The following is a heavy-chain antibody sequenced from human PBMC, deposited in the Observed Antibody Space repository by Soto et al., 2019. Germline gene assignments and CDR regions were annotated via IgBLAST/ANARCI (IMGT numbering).Heavy chain of an antibody. D-gene: IGHD5-18*01. CDR3: AHRPRGYSYHFDY. Sequence: QITLKESGPTLVKPTQTLTLTCTFSGFSLTTRGVGVGWIRQPPGKALEWLALIYWDDDEGYSPSLKSRLTITKDTSKKQVVLTMINMDPVDTATYYCAHRPRGYSYHFDYWGQGTLVTVSS. J-gene: IGHJ4*02. V-gene: IGHV2-5*02. CDR2: IYWDDDE. CDR1: GFSLTTRGVG.